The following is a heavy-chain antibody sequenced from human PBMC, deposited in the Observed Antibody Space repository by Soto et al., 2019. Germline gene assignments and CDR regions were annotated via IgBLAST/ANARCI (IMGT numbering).Heavy chain of an antibody. V-gene: IGHV3-15*01. J-gene: IGHJ3*02. CDR2: IRSKGDGGAT. D-gene: IGHD1-1*01. CDR1: GITLSNAW. Sequence: EVQLAESGGGLVEPGGSLRLSCAGSGITLSNAWMNWVRQAAGKGLEWVGRIRSKGDGGATEYAAPVKGRFTFSRDDSENTLFLQMSALKPEDTGVYFCTSTRPGTNVFDIWGPGTMVIVSP. CDR3: TSTRPGTNVFDI.